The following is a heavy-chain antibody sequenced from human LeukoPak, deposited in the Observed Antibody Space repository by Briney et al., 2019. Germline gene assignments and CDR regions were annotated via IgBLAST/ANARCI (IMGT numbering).Heavy chain of an antibody. Sequence: GGSLRLSCAASGFTFSSYSMNWVRQAPGKGLEWVSSISSSSSYIYYADSVKGRFTISRDNAKNSLYLQMNSLRAEDTAVYYCARDHPSSGWYPFDYWGQGTLVTVSS. CDR1: GFTFSSYS. D-gene: IGHD6-19*01. CDR3: ARDHPSSGWYPFDY. CDR2: ISSSSSYI. J-gene: IGHJ4*02. V-gene: IGHV3-21*01.